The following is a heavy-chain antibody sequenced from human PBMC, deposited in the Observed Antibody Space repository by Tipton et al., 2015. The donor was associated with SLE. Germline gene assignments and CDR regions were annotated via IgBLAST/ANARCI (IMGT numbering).Heavy chain of an antibody. D-gene: IGHD4/OR15-4a*01. CDR1: GGSFSGYY. CDR2: INHSGST. J-gene: IGHJ4*02. CDR3: AGYVWGSMVDY. Sequence: GLVKPSETLSLTCAVYGGSFSGYYWSWIRQPPGKGLECIGEINHSGSTNYNPSLKSRVTISVDTSKNQFSLKLSSVTAADTAVYNCAGYVWGSMVDYWGQGTLVTVSS. V-gene: IGHV4-34*01.